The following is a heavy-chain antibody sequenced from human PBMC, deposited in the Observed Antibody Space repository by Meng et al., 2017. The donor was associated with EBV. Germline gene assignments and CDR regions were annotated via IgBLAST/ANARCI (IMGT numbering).Heavy chain of an antibody. CDR3: ARAEIAAAGRLDY. Sequence: QGERVEFGAEVEKPGSSVKVSCKALRGTFSSYAISWVRQAPGQGLEWMGGIIPIFGTANYAQKFQGRVTITADKSTSTAYMELSSLRSEDTAVYYCARAEIAAAGRLDYWGQGTLVTVSS. V-gene: IGHV1-69*06. CDR2: IIPIFGTA. D-gene: IGHD6-13*01. CDR1: RGTFSSYA. J-gene: IGHJ4*02.